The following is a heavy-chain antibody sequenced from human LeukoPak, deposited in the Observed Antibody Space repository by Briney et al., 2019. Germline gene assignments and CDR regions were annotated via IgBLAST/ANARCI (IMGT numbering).Heavy chain of an antibody. V-gene: IGHV1-2*02. CDR2: INPHSGGT. CDR1: GYTFTGYY. D-gene: IGHD6-13*01. Sequence: ASVKVSCKASGYTFTGYYMHWVRQAPGQGLEWMGWINPHSGGTNYAQKFQGRVTMTRDTSISTAYMELSRLRSDDTAVYYCARQIVSSSWYGIVDYWGQGTLVTVSS. CDR3: ARQIVSSSWYGIVDY. J-gene: IGHJ4*02.